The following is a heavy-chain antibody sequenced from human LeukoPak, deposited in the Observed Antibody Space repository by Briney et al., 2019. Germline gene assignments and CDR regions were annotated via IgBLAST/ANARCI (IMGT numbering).Heavy chain of an antibody. D-gene: IGHD3-22*01. Sequence: GASVKVSCKTSGYTFTSYAMNWVRQAPGQGLEWMGWINTNTGNPRYAQGFTGRFVFSLDTSVSTSYLQIGSLKAEDTAVYYCARDSPTPYDSSGYFDYWGQGTLVTVSS. J-gene: IGHJ4*02. CDR2: INTNTGNP. V-gene: IGHV7-4-1*01. CDR3: ARDSPTPYDSSGYFDY. CDR1: GYTFTSYA.